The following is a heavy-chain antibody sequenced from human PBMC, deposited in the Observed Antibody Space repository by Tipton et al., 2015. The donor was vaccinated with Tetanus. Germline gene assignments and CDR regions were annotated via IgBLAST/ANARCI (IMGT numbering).Heavy chain of an antibody. CDR3: ARGTTTPRNYDYVWGSYRYSFDY. V-gene: IGHV4-34*01. CDR1: GGSISSYY. CDR2: INHSGST. D-gene: IGHD3-16*02. Sequence: TLSLTCTVSGGSISSYYWSWIRQPPGKGLEWIGEINHSGSTNYNPSLKSRVTISVDTSKNQFSLKLSSVTAADTAVYYCARGTTTPRNYDYVWGSYRYSFDYWGQGTLVTVSS. J-gene: IGHJ4*02.